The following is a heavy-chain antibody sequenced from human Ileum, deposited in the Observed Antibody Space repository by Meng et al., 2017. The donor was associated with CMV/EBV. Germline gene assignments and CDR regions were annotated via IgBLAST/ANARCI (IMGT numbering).Heavy chain of an antibody. J-gene: IGHJ4*02. D-gene: IGHD4-17*01. CDR1: GFTFSNYW. CDR2: IKQDGSEE. CDR3: ARNPVTNRRASHFAY. V-gene: IGHV3-7*01. Sequence: GESLKISCAASGFTFSNYWMSWVRQGSGKGLEWVANIKQDGSEEYYVDSVKGRFTISRDNAKTSLFLQMNSLRAEDTAVYYCARNPVTNRRASHFAYWGQGTLVTVSS.